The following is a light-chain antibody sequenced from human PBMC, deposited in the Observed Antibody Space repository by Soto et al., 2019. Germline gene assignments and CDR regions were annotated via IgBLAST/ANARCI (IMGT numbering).Light chain of an antibody. CDR2: KAS. CDR3: QYYNSYSVT. CDR1: PSISIW. Sequence: DIEITQSPSTLSASVGDRVTITSRASPSISIWLAWYQQKPGKAPKLLIYKASSLESGVPSRFSGSGSGTEFTLTISSLQPDDFATYYCQYYNSYSVTFGQGTKVYIK. V-gene: IGKV1-5*03. J-gene: IGKJ1*01.